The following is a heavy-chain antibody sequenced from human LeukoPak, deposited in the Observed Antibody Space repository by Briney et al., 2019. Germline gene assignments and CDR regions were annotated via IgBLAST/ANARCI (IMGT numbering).Heavy chain of an antibody. CDR3: ARGGMTIFGVVIGRAFDY. J-gene: IGHJ4*02. D-gene: IGHD3-3*01. V-gene: IGHV4-34*01. CDR1: GVSFSGYY. CDR2: INHSGST. Sequence: SETLSLTCAVYGVSFSGYYWSWIRQPPGKGLEWIGEINHSGSTNYNPSLKSRVTISVDTSKNQFSLKLSSVTAADTAVYYCARGGMTIFGVVIGRAFDYWGQGTLVTVSS.